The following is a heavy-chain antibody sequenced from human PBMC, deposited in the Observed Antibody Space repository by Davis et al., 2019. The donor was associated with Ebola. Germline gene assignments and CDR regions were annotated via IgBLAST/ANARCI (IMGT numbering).Heavy chain of an antibody. CDR3: ARSSSTSCYE. Sequence: PSETLSLTCTVSGGPVSSGSYYWSWIRQPPGKGLEWIGYIYYSGSTNYNPSLKSRVTISVDKSKNQFSLKLSSVTAADTAVYYCARSSSTSCYEWGQGTTVTVSS. J-gene: IGHJ6*02. CDR2: IYYSGST. CDR1: GGPVSSGSYY. V-gene: IGHV4-61*01. D-gene: IGHD2-2*01.